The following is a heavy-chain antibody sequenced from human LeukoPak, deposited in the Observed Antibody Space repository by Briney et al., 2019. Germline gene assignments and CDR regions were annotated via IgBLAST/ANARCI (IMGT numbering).Heavy chain of an antibody. J-gene: IGHJ4*02. CDR1: GFTFSSYA. D-gene: IGHD6-6*01. Sequence: PGGSLRLSCAASGFTFSSYAMSWVRQAPGKGLEWVSSISSRSSYIYYADSVKGRFTISRDNSKNTLYLQMNSLRAEDTAVYYCAKDLFPYSSSSSLDYWGQGTLVTVSS. V-gene: IGHV3-23*01. CDR3: AKDLFPYSSSSSLDY. CDR2: ISSRSSYI.